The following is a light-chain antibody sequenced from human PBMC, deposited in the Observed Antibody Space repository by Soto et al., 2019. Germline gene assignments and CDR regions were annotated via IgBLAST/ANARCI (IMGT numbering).Light chain of an antibody. V-gene: IGKV3-15*01. J-gene: IGKJ4*01. CDR2: GAS. CDR3: RQYGRSLEFA. Sequence: EIVMTQSPATLSVSPGERATLSCRASQSVSSNLAWYQQKPGQAPRLLIYGASTRATGIPARFSGSGSGTEFTLTISRLEPEDFAVYYCRQYGRSLEFAFGGGTKVDIK. CDR1: QSVSSN.